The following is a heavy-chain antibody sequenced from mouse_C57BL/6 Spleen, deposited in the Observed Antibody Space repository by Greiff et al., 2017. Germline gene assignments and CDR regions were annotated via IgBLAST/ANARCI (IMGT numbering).Heavy chain of an antibody. Sequence: EVKVEESGGGLVQPGGSMKLSCVASGFTFSNYWMNWVRQSPEKGLEWVAQIRLKSDNYATHYAESVKGRFTISRDDSKSSVYLQMNNLRAEDTGIYYCAWLRGFDYWGQGTTLTVSS. CDR3: AWLRGFDY. D-gene: IGHD2-2*01. J-gene: IGHJ2*01. V-gene: IGHV6-3*01. CDR1: GFTFSNYW. CDR2: IRLKSDNYAT.